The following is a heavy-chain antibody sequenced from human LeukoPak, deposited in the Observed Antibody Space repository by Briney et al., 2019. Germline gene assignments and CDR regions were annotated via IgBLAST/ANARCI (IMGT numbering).Heavy chain of an antibody. D-gene: IGHD3-22*01. Sequence: SETLSLTCAVYGGSFSGYYWSWIRQPPGKGLEWIGEINHSGSTNYNPSLKSRVTMSVDTSKNQFSLKVSSVTAADTAVYYCTRAASSGPLFTYHMDVWGKGTTSPSP. CDR2: INHSGST. CDR1: GGSFSGYY. J-gene: IGHJ6*03. V-gene: IGHV4-34*01. CDR3: TRAASSGPLFTYHMDV.